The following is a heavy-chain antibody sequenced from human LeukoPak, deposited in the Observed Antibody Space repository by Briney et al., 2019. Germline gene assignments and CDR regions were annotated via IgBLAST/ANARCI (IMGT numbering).Heavy chain of an antibody. CDR1: GFTLSSYA. Sequence: PGGSLRLSCAASGFTLSSYAMSWVRQAPGKGLEWVSTIDVTTGGSYYADSVKGRFTISRDTFQNTLYLQLNSLRVDDTAVYYCAKVNYYQPYFWGQGTQVTVSS. V-gene: IGHV3-23*01. J-gene: IGHJ4*02. CDR3: AKVNYYQPYF. D-gene: IGHD2-2*01. CDR2: IDVTTGGS.